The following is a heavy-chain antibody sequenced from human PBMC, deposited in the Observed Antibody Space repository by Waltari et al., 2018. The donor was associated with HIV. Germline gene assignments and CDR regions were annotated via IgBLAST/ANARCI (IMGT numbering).Heavy chain of an antibody. CDR2: IRTKANSYAT. D-gene: IGHD5-18*01. Sequence: EVQLVESGGGLVQPGGSLRLSCEASGFSFSNDWLSWVRQAPGKGLEWVGRIRTKANSYATAYAASVKGRFTISRDDSKNTAYLQMNSLKTEDTAVYYCTSPYGYSYESWGQGTLVTVSS. CDR3: TSPYGYSYES. J-gene: IGHJ4*02. V-gene: IGHV3-73*01. CDR1: GFSFSNDW.